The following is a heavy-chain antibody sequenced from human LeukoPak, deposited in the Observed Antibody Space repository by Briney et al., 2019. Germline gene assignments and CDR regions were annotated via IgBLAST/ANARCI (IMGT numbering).Heavy chain of an antibody. Sequence: PSGTLTLTCAASGGSISSSNWWSWVRQPPGKGQEWTGEIYHSGSTNYNPSLKSRVTISVDKSKNQFSLKLSSVTAGDTAVYYCARVTAMGKGRGYYFDYWGQGTLVTVSS. D-gene: IGHD5-18*01. V-gene: IGHV4-4*02. CDR2: IYHSGST. CDR3: ARVTAMGKGRGYYFDY. J-gene: IGHJ4*02. CDR1: GGSISSSNW.